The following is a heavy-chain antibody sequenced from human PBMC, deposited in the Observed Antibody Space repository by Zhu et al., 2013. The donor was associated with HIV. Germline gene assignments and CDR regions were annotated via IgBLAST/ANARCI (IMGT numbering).Heavy chain of an antibody. V-gene: IGHV1-18*01. Sequence: QVQLVQSGAEVKKPGASVEVSCKASGYTFTSYGISWVRQAPGQGLEWMGWISAYNGNTSYAQKLQGRVTMTTDTSTSTAYMELRSLRSDDTAVYYCARAPISGIAALGWVYWGQGTLVTVSS. D-gene: IGHD6-6*01. CDR2: ISAYNGNT. CDR3: ARAPISGIAALGWVY. CDR1: GYTFTSYG. J-gene: IGHJ4*02.